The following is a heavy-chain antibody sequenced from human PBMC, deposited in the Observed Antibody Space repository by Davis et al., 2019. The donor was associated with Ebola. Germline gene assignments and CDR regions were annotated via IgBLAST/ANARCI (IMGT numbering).Heavy chain of an antibody. CDR2: TSGSGGNT. Sequence: GESLKISCAASGFTFSSFAMSWVRQAPGKGLEWVSVTSGSGGNTYYGDSVKGRFTISRDNSKNTLNLQMNSLRVEDTAVYYCVRDTIEGATTFDYWGQGTLVIVSS. D-gene: IGHD1-26*01. J-gene: IGHJ4*02. CDR1: GFTFSSFA. V-gene: IGHV3-23*01. CDR3: VRDTIEGATTFDY.